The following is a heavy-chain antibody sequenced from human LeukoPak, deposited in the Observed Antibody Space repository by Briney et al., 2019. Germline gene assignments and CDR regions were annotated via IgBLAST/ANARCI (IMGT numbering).Heavy chain of an antibody. CDR2: IYYSGST. CDR1: GGSINSSY. V-gene: IGHV4-59*01. D-gene: IGHD2-2*01. CDR3: ARLGIGVVPSAMLGDYYFDY. J-gene: IGHJ4*02. Sequence: SETLSLTCTVSGGSINSSYWNWIRQPPGKGLEWIGYIYYSGSTTYNPSLKSRVTISVDTSKNQFSLKMRSVTAADTAVYYCARLGIGVVPSAMLGDYYFDYWGQGTLVTVSS.